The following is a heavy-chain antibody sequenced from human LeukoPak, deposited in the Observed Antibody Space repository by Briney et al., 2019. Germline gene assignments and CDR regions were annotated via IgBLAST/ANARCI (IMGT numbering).Heavy chain of an antibody. Sequence: PSETLSLTCTVSGYSISSGYYWSWIRQPPVKGLEWIGYIYYSGNTNYNPSLKSRVTISVDTSKNQFSLKLSSVTAADTAVYYCRVDTPFFDYWGQGTLVTVSS. D-gene: IGHD5-18*01. CDR2: IYYSGNT. J-gene: IGHJ4*02. V-gene: IGHV4-61*01. CDR1: GYSISSGYY. CDR3: RVDTPFFDY.